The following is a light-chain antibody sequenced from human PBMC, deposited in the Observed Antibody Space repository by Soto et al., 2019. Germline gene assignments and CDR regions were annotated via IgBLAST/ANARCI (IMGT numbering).Light chain of an antibody. J-gene: IGKJ1*01. V-gene: IGKV1-5*03. CDR2: KTS. CDR1: QSISTW. Sequence: DIQMTQSPSTLSASVGDRVTITCRASQSISTWLAWYQQKPGKAPKLLIYKTSTLETGVPSRFSGSGSGTDFTLTISSLQPDDFSTYYCQQYNSYPRTFGQGTKVEIK. CDR3: QQYNSYPRT.